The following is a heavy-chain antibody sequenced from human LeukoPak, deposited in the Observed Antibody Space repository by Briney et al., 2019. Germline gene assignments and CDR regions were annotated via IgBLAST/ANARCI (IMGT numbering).Heavy chain of an antibody. J-gene: IGHJ5*02. CDR2: IYYSGST. V-gene: IGHV4-39*07. D-gene: IGHD6-13*01. CDR1: GGSISSSSYY. CDR3: ARVGVAAAGSNWFDP. Sequence: PSETLSLTCTVSGGSISSSSYYWGWIRQPPGKGLEWIGSIYYSGSTYYNPSHKSRVTISVDTSKNQFSLKLSSVTAADTAVYYCARVGVAAAGSNWFDPWGQGTLVTVSS.